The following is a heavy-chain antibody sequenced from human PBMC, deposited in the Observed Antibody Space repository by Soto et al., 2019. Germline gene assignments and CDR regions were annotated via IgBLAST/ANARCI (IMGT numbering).Heavy chain of an antibody. Sequence: EVQLVESGGGLVQPGGSLRLSCAASGFTFSSYSLNWVRQAPGKGLEWVSYISSGSSTIYYADSVKGRFTISRDNAKNSLDLQMNSLRAEDTAVYYATRSAYMDVWGKGTTVTVSS. CDR3: TRSAYMDV. D-gene: IGHD2-2*01. J-gene: IGHJ6*03. CDR2: ISSGSSTI. V-gene: IGHV3-48*01. CDR1: GFTFSSYS.